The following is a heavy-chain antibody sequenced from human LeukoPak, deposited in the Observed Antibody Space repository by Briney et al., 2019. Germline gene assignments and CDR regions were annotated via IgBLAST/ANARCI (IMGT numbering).Heavy chain of an antibody. CDR1: GFTFSSYW. J-gene: IGHJ6*03. D-gene: IGHD3-3*01. CDR2: IQYSGGEK. V-gene: IGHV3-7*01. Sequence: QPGGSLRLSCAASGFTFSSYWMSWVRQAPGKGLEWVANIQYSGGEKYYADSVKGRFTISRDNARSSVFLQMNSLRAEDTAVYYCATDANFGMVITPYHYMDVWGKGTTVTVSS. CDR3: ATDANFGMVITPYHYMDV.